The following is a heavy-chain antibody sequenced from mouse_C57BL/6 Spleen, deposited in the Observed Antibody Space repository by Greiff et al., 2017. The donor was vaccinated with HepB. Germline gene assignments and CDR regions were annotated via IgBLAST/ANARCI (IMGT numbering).Heavy chain of an antibody. CDR2: IYPGSGST. Sequence: QVQLKESGAELVKPGASVKVSCKASGYTFTSYWITWVKQRPGQGLEWIGDIYPGSGSTNYNEKFKSKATLTVDTSSSTAYMQLSSLTSEDSAVYYCARSEDYYGFAYWGQGTLVTVSA. J-gene: IGHJ3*01. D-gene: IGHD1-2*01. CDR1: GYTFTSYW. V-gene: IGHV1-55*01. CDR3: ARSEDYYGFAY.